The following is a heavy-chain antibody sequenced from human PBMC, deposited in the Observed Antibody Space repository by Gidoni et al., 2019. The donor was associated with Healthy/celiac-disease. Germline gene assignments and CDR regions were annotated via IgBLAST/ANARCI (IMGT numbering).Heavy chain of an antibody. Sequence: QMQLVQSGPEVKKPGTSVKVSCKASGFTFPSSAMQWLRQARGQRLEWIGWIVVGSGNTNYAQKFQERVTITRDMSTSTAYMELSSLRSEDTAVYYCAAGIAVAGTEVWFDPWGQGTLVTVSS. CDR3: AAGIAVAGTEVWFDP. V-gene: IGHV1-58*02. J-gene: IGHJ5*02. CDR2: IVVGSGNT. D-gene: IGHD6-19*01. CDR1: GFTFPSSA.